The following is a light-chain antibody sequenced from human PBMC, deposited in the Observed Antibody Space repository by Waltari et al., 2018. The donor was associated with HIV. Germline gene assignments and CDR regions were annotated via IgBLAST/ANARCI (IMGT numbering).Light chain of an antibody. CDR1: KLGDKY. CDR2: ADS. V-gene: IGLV3-1*01. CDR3: RAWDSSTVV. Sequence: SYELTQPPSVSVSPGQTANITCSGDKLGDKYACWYQQKPGQSPVLLIYADSRRPSGIPERFSGSKSGNTATLTIRGTQAMDEADYYCRAWDSSTVVFGGGTKLTVL. J-gene: IGLJ2*01.